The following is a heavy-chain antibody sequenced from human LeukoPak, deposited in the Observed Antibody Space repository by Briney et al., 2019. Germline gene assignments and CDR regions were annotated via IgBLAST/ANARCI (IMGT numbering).Heavy chain of an antibody. J-gene: IGHJ3*02. CDR3: ARYLGYCSGGSCLQWAFDI. D-gene: IGHD2-15*01. CDR1: GGSINSGNYY. CDR2: MYTSGST. V-gene: IGHV4-61*02. Sequence: PSQTLSLTCSVSGGSINSGNYYWSWIRQPAGKGLEWIGRMYTSGSTNYNPSLKNRVSISVDTSKNQFSLKLTSVTAADTAVYYCARYLGYCSGGSCLQWAFDIWGQGTMVTVSS.